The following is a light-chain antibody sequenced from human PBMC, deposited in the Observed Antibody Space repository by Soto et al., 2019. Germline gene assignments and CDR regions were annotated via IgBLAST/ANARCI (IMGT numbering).Light chain of an antibody. J-gene: IGKJ1*01. V-gene: IGKV1-8*01. Sequence: AIRMTQSPSSLSASTGDRVTITCRASQAISSYLAWYQQKPGKAPKFLIYAASTLQSGAPSRCSGSGSGTDYTLTISRLQSEDFATYYFQQYYTYPRTFGQGTKVEIK. CDR1: QAISSY. CDR2: AAS. CDR3: QQYYTYPRT.